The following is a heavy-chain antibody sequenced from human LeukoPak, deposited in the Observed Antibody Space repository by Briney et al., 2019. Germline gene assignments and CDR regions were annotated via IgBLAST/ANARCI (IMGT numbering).Heavy chain of an antibody. CDR1: GFSVSNNY. CDR3: ARGQTARD. D-gene: IGHD6-6*01. CDR2: IYSGGNA. J-gene: IGHJ4*02. V-gene: IGHV3-66*02. Sequence: GGSLRLSCAASGFSVSNNYLSWVRRAPGKGREWVSVIYSGGNAYYADYVKGRFTMSRDNSKNTVYLQMESLRPEDTSIYYCARGQTARDWGQGTQVTVSS.